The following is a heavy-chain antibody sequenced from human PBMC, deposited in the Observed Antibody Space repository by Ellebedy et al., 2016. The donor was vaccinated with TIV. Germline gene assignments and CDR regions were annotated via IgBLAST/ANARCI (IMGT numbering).Heavy chain of an antibody. CDR1: GDSISSYY. Sequence: SETLSLTCIVSGDSISSYYWNWIRQPPGKGLEWIGYIYYGSTNYNPSLKSRVTIAVDTSKNEFSLKLRSVTAADTAVYYCAREFVEVATIDDFYYAMDVWGQGTTVTVSS. J-gene: IGHJ6*02. CDR3: AREFVEVATIDDFYYAMDV. CDR2: IYYGST. D-gene: IGHD5-24*01. V-gene: IGHV4-59*01.